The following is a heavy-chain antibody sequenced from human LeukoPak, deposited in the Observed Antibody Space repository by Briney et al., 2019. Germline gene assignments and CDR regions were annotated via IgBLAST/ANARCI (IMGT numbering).Heavy chain of an antibody. CDR2: IIPIFGTA. CDR3: ARTDEVDDILTGYYNY. J-gene: IGHJ4*02. D-gene: IGHD3-9*01. V-gene: IGHV1-69*05. CDR1: GGTFSGYA. Sequence: SVKVSCKASGGTFSGYAISWVRQAPGQGLEWMGRIIPIFGTANYAQKFQGRVTITTDESTSTAYMELSSLRSEDTAVYYCARTDEVDDILTGYYNYWGQGTLVTVSS.